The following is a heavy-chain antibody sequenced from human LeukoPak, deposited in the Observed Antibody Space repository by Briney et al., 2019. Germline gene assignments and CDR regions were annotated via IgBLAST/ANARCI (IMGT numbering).Heavy chain of an antibody. V-gene: IGHV3-30*18. CDR2: ISYDGGNK. D-gene: IGHD3-10*01. CDR3: AKVFEVRGARRPKDY. CDR1: GFTFSDYG. Sequence: GGSLRLSCAASGFTFSDYGMHWVRQAPGKGLEWVALISYDGGNKFYADSVRDRFTISRDNSKNTLFLQMSSLRIEDTAVYYCAKVFEVRGARRPKDYWGQGTLVIVSS. J-gene: IGHJ4*02.